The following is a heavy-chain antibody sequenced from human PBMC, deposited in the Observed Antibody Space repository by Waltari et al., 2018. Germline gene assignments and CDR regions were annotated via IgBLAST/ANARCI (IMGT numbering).Heavy chain of an antibody. CDR2: IFTSGTT. J-gene: IGHJ6*03. CDR3: VTILRGHVNGSHYYNMDV. D-gene: IGHD3-3*01. CDR1: GGAIMSSDHY. Sequence: QLQLQESGPGLVKPSETLSLTCSVSGGAIMSSDHYLGWVRQPPGQGLQWIGSIFTSGTTFFNSSLRSRVTISIDTSKNHVSLSLSSLTAADTGTYYCVTILRGHVNGSHYYNMDVWGKGTTVTISS. V-gene: IGHV4-39*07.